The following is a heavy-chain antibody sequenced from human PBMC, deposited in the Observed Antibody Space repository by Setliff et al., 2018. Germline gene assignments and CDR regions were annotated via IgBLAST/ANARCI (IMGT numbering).Heavy chain of an antibody. V-gene: IGHV3-73*01. CDR3: TKDSNGEFADY. D-gene: IGHD1-1*01. CDR1: GFTFSGSA. CDR2: IRSKPYTYAT. J-gene: IGHJ4*02. Sequence: GGSLRLSCAASGFTFSGSAMHWVRQASGKGLEWVGRIRSKPYTYATTYAASMKGRFTISRDDSKNTAYLQMNSLRADDTAEYYCTKDSNGEFADYWGQGTLVTVSS.